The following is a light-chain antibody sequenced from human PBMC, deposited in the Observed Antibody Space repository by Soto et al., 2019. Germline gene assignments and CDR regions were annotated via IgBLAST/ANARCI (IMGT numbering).Light chain of an antibody. J-gene: IGKJ4*01. Sequence: EIVMTQSPATLSVSPGEGATLSCRASKSVNSNLAWYQQKPGQAPRLLIYDTFTRATGVPARFSGNGSGTEFTLTISSLKSQSSAVSFCQQYSNWSPLTFGGGTKAEI. V-gene: IGKV3-15*01. CDR1: KSVNSN. CDR3: QQYSNWSPLT. CDR2: DTF.